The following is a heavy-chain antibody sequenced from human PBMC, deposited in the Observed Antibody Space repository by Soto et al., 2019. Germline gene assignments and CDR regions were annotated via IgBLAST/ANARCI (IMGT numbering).Heavy chain of an antibody. CDR2: ISWYSDTV. J-gene: IGHJ6*02. CDR1: GFTFDDYA. V-gene: IGHV3-9*01. CDR3: EKPPQGYYYGMDV. Sequence: EVQLVESGGGLVQPGRSLRLSCVASGFTFDDYAMHWVRQSPGKGLEWVSGISWYSDTVAYADSVKGRFTISRDNAKNSLYLQMNSLRDEDTALYYCEKPPQGYYYGMDVWGQGTTVTVSS.